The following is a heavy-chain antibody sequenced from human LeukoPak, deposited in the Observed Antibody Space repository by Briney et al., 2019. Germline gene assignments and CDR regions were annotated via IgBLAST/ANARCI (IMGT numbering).Heavy chain of an antibody. CDR2: IYDSGST. V-gene: IGHV4-59*01. Sequence: PSETLSLTCTVSGGSISGYYWSWIRQPPGKGLEWIGNIYDSGSTSYNPSLKSRVTISVDTSKNQCSLKLSSVTAADTAVYYCARQSISGSSLSYFDYWGQGTLVNVSS. J-gene: IGHJ4*02. D-gene: IGHD3-22*01. CDR3: ARQSISGSSLSYFDY. CDR1: GGSISGYY.